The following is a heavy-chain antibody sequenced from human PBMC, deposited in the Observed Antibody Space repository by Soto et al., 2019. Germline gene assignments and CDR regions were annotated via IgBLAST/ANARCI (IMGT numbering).Heavy chain of an antibody. Sequence: EVQLVESGGGLVQPGGSLRLSCAASGFTFNNYSMNWVRQAPGKGLEWVSYISSSSSTIYSADSVKGRFTISRDNAKNSLYLQMNSLRAEDTAVYYCVRDKGRSPLDYWGQGTLVTVSS. V-gene: IGHV3-48*01. D-gene: IGHD2-15*01. CDR1: GFTFNNYS. CDR3: VRDKGRSPLDY. CDR2: ISSSSSTI. J-gene: IGHJ4*02.